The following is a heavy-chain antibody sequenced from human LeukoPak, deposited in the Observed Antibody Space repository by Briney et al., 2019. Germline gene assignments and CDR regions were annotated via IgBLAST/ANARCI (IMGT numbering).Heavy chain of an antibody. V-gene: IGHV1-69*13. Sequence: SVTVSCKASGGTFSSYAISWVRQAPGQGLEWMGGIIPIFGTANYAQKFQGRVTITADESTSTAYMELSSLRSEDTAVYYCASGVPVTTLAYYYYGMDVWGQGTTVTVSS. D-gene: IGHD4-17*01. CDR3: ASGVPVTTLAYYYYGMDV. J-gene: IGHJ6*02. CDR2: IIPIFGTA. CDR1: GGTFSSYA.